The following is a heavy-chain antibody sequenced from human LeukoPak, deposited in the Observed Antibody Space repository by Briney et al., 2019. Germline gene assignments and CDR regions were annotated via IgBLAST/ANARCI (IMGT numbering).Heavy chain of an antibody. CDR2: IYPDESQT. Sequence: GESLKISCKGSGYSFTSYWIGWVRQMPGKGLEWMGSIYPDESQTRYRPSFQGQVTISADKSISTAYLQWSSLKASDTAIYYCARHEGGGWYNDYWGQGTLVTVSS. CDR1: GYSFTSYW. D-gene: IGHD6-19*01. J-gene: IGHJ4*02. CDR3: ARHEGGGWYNDY. V-gene: IGHV5-51*01.